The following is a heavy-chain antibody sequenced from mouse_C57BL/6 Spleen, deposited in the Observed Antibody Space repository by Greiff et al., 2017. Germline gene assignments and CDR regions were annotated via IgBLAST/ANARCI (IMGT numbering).Heavy chain of an antibody. Sequence: VKLVESGPGLVAPSQSLSITCTVSGFSLTSYGVSWVRQPPGKGLEWLGVIWGDGSTNYHSALISRLSISKDNSKSQVFLKLNSLQTDDTATYYCAKTGGYYYGSSPYYYAMDYWGQGTSVTVSS. V-gene: IGHV2-3*01. CDR1: GFSLTSYG. J-gene: IGHJ4*01. CDR2: IWGDGST. D-gene: IGHD1-1*01. CDR3: AKTGGYYYGSSPYYYAMDY.